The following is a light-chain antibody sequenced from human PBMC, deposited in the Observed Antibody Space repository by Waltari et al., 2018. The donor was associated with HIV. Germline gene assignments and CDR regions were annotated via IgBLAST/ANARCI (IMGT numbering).Light chain of an antibody. J-gene: IGLJ3*02. Sequence: NFVLTQPHSVSASPGKTVIIPCTRSSASIGSAYVQWYQQRPGSSPSTVIYADYQRPSGVPDRFSGSVDSSSNSASLTISGLRSDDEADYYCQSYDGTNWVFGGGTKLTVL. CDR2: ADY. CDR1: SASIGSAY. CDR3: QSYDGTNWV. V-gene: IGLV6-57*01.